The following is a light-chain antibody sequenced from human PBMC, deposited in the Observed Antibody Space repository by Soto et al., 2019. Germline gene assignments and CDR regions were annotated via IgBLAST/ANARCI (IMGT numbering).Light chain of an antibody. CDR3: LQTSTLPRS. CDR2: GAS. V-gene: IGKV1-12*01. Sequence: IQLTPNPSSVSASVGDRFTLPSRASQDIGNFLAWYQQTPGKAPRLLIHGASSLSRGVPSRFNGGGTGTHFTLTISGLQPEDWAPDFCLQTSTLPRSFGQGTKV. J-gene: IGKJ1*01. CDR1: QDIGNF.